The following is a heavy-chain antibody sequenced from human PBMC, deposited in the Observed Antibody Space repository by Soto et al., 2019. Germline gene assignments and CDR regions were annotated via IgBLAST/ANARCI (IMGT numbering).Heavy chain of an antibody. CDR3: ARVYSSGWYNWFDP. CDR1: GGSFSGYY. V-gene: IGHV4-34*01. CDR2: INHSGST. D-gene: IGHD6-19*01. J-gene: IGHJ5*02. Sequence: SETLSLTCAVYGGSFSGYYWSWIRQPPGKGLEWIGEINHSGSTNYNPSLKSRVTISVDTSKNQFSLKLSSVTAADTAVYYCARVYSSGWYNWFDPWGQGTLVTVSS.